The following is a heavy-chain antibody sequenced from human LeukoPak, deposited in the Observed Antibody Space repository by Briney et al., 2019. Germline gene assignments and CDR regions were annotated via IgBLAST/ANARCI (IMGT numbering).Heavy chain of an antibody. CDR2: IYTGGST. D-gene: IGHD3-10*01. V-gene: IGHV3-53*01. CDR1: GFTVSSNY. Sequence: GGSLRLSCAASGFTVSSNYMSWVRQAPGKGLEWVSVIYTGGSTYYADSVKGRFTISRDIPKNTLYLQMNSLRAEDTAMYYCTRSINWFRGFDYWGQGILVTVSS. CDR3: TRSINWFRGFDY. J-gene: IGHJ4*02.